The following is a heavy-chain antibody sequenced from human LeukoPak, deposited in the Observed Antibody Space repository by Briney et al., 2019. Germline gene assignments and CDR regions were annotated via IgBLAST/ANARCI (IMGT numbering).Heavy chain of an antibody. V-gene: IGHV1-69*13. Sequence: AASVKVSCKASGYTFTGYYMHWVRQAPGQGLEWMGGIIPIFGTANYAQKFQGRVTITADESTSTAYMELSSLRSEDTAVYYCARERAYSSSNSYGMDVWGKGTTVTVSS. D-gene: IGHD6-13*01. CDR2: IIPIFGTA. J-gene: IGHJ6*04. CDR1: GYTFTGYY. CDR3: ARERAYSSSNSYGMDV.